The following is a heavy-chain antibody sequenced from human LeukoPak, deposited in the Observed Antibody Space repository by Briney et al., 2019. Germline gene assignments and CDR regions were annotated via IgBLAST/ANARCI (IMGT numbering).Heavy chain of an antibody. CDR1: GFSFSDHY. CDR3: ARAPRLSDY. D-gene: IGHD2-21*01. CDR2: ISGSGSTT. V-gene: IGHV3-11*01. J-gene: IGHJ4*02. Sequence: GGSLRLSCADSGFSFSDHYMSWIRQVPGEGLGWVSYISGSGSTTNYADSVKGRFTISRDNAKNSLYLQMNSLRAEDTAVYYCARAPRLSDYWGQGTLVTVSS.